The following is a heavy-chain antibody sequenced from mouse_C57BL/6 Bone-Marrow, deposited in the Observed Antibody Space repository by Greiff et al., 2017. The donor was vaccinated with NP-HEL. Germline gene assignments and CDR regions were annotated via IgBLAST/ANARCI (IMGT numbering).Heavy chain of an antibody. CDR2: INPGSGGT. J-gene: IGHJ1*03. Sequence: QVQLQQSGAELVRPGTSVKVSCKASGYAFTNYSIEWVKQRPGQGLEWIGVINPGSGGTNYNEKFKGKATLTADKSSSTAYMQLSSLTSEDSAVYFCARCGYWYFDVWGTGTTVTVSS. V-gene: IGHV1-54*01. CDR1: GYAFTNYS. CDR3: ARCGYWYFDV.